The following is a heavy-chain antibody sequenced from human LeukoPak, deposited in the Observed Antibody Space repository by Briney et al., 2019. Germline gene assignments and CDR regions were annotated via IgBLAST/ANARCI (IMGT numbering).Heavy chain of an antibody. J-gene: IGHJ4*02. V-gene: IGHV3-7*01. CDR2: VKKDASEK. Sequence: PGGSLRLSCAASGFTFSNNWMTWVRQAPGKGLEWVASVKKDASEKSYVDSVKGRFTISRDNAKNSLYLQMNSLRAEDTAVYYCTRPTMVRGEKDYWGQGTLVTVSS. CDR1: GFTFSNNW. D-gene: IGHD3-10*01. CDR3: TRPTMVRGEKDY.